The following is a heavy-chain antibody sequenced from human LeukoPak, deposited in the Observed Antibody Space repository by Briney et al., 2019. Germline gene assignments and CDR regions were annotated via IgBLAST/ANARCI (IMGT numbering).Heavy chain of an antibody. CDR1: GGTFSSYA. D-gene: IGHD6-13*01. CDR2: IIPIFGIA. J-gene: IGHJ4*02. CDR3: ARGGGSSSWFREVDY. Sequence: SVKVSCKASGGTFSSYAISWVRRAPGQGLEWMGRIIPIFGIANYAQKFQGRVTITADESTSTAYMELSSLRSEDTAVYYCARGGGSSSWFREVDYWGQGTLVTVSS. V-gene: IGHV1-69*13.